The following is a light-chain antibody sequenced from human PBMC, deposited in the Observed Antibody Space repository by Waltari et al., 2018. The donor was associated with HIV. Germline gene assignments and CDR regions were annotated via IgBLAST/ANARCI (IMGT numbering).Light chain of an antibody. CDR1: QFINSW. V-gene: IGKV1-5*03. CDR3: QQYHSYSS. Sequence: GDRVTISCRPSQFINSWLAWYQQKPGQAPKLLIYKASTLESGVPSRFSGGGSGTDFTLTISSLQPDDFATYFCQQYHSYSSFGPGTIVDMK. J-gene: IGKJ3*01. CDR2: KAS.